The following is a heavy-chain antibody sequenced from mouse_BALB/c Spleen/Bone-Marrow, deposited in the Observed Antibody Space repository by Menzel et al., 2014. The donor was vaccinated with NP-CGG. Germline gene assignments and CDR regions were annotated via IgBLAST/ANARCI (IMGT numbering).Heavy chain of an antibody. D-gene: IGHD1-1*01. J-gene: IGHJ2*01. CDR3: ARGGVGYFDY. Sequence: VQLRQAGHELVTRGASMQIYCKASGYSFTGYTTNWVKQSHGKNLEWIGLINPYNGGTSYNQKFKGKATLTVDKSSSTAYMELLSLTSEDSAVYYCARGGVGYFDYWGQGTTLTVSS. CDR1: GYSFTGYT. V-gene: IGHV1-18*01. CDR2: INPYNGGT.